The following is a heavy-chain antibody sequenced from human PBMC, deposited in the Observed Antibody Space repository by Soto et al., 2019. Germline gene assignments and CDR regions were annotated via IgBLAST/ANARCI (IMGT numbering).Heavy chain of an antibody. CDR1: GGSISSSNW. Sequence: SETLSLTCAVSGGSISSSNWWSWVRQPPGKGLEWIGEIYHSGSTNYNPSLKSRVTISVDKSKNQFSLKLSSVAAADTAVYYCARAGSSSWNYYYGMDVWGQGTTVTVSS. D-gene: IGHD6-13*01. V-gene: IGHV4-4*02. CDR2: IYHSGST. J-gene: IGHJ6*02. CDR3: ARAGSSSWNYYYGMDV.